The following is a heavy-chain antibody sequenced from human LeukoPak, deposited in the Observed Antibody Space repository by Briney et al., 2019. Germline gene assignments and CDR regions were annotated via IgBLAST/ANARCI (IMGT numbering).Heavy chain of an antibody. D-gene: IGHD2-15*01. CDR3: AREGYCSGGSCYSGSSFDY. CDR2: IYYSGST. CDR1: GGSISSYY. J-gene: IGHJ4*02. Sequence: SETLSLTCTVSGGSISSYYWSWIRQPPGKGLEWIGYIYYSGSTNYNPSLKSRVTISVDTSKNQFSLKLSSVTAADTAVYYCAREGYCSGGSCYSGSSFDYWGQGTLVTVSS. V-gene: IGHV4-59*01.